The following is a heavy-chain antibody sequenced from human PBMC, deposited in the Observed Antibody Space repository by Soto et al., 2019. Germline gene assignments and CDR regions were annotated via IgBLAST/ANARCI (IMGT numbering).Heavy chain of an antibody. J-gene: IGHJ4*02. D-gene: IGHD5-12*01. V-gene: IGHV4-39*01. CDR2: IFYSGNT. CDR3: ARLPILATISHFDS. Sequence: ETLSLTCAVSGDFISSRSHYWGWIRQPPGKGLEWVGNIFYSGNTYYNPSLKSRVTISVDTSKDQFSLKLNSVTPADTAVYYCARLPILATISHFDSWGEGT. CDR1: GDFISSRSHY.